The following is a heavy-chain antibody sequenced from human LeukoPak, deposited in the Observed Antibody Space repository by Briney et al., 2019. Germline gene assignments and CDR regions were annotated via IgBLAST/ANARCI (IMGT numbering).Heavy chain of an antibody. CDR2: INPNSGGT. J-gene: IGHJ3*02. CDR1: GYTFTGYY. D-gene: IGHD3-9*01. Sequence: GASVKVSCKASGYTFTGYYMHWVRQAPGQGLEWMGWINPNSGGTNYAQKLQGRVTMTTDTSTSTAYMELRSLRSDDTAVYYCARDHAHVGRWLRRRINDAFDIWGQGTMVTVSS. V-gene: IGHV1-2*02. CDR3: ARDHAHVGRWLRRRINDAFDI.